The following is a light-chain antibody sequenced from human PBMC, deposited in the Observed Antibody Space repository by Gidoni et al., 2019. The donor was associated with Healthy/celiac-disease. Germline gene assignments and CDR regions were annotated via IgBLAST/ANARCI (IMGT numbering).Light chain of an antibody. CDR1: QSISSY. J-gene: IGKJ2*02. CDR3: QQSYSTSCT. Sequence: KLPRPPSSLSASVGDRVTITCRASQSISSYLNWYQQKPGKAPKLLIYAASSLQSGVPSRFSGSGSGTDFTLTISSLQPEDFATYYCQQSYSTSCTFGQGTKLEIK. V-gene: IGKV1-39*01. CDR2: AAS.